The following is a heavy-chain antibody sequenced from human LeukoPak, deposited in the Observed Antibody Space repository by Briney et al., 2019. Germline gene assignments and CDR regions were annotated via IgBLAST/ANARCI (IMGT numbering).Heavy chain of an antibody. CDR3: ARLPYPCDGSGSPPVDY. Sequence: SETLSLTSTESVGSISSGSYYWGWIRQPPGKGLGWIGSIYYSGSTYYNPSLKSRVTISVDTSKNHFSLKLSSVTAADTSVYYCARLPYPCDGSGSPPVDYWGQGTLVTVS. V-gene: IGHV4-39*02. D-gene: IGHD3-22*01. J-gene: IGHJ4*02. CDR1: VGSISSGSYY. CDR2: IYYSGST.